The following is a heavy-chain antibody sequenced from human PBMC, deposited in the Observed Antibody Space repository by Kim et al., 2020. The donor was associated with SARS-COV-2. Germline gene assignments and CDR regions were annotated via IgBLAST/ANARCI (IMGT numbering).Heavy chain of an antibody. Sequence: SETLSLTCAVYGGSFSGYYWSWIRQPPGKGLEWIGEINHSGSTNYNPSLKSRVTISVDTSKNQFSLKLSSVTAADTAVYYCALITPGWFFDYWGQGTLVTVSS. CDR1: GGSFSGYY. V-gene: IGHV4-34*01. D-gene: IGHD6-19*01. CDR3: ALITPGWFFDY. J-gene: IGHJ4*02. CDR2: INHSGST.